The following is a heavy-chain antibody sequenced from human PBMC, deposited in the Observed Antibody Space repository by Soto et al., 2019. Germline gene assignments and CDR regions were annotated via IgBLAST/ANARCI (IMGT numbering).Heavy chain of an antibody. CDR3: ARGSSNWAYYFDF. CDR2: ISYDGNNK. D-gene: IGHD6-13*01. J-gene: IGHJ4*02. V-gene: IGHV3-30*04. Sequence: LRLSCAVSGFIISSHAMHWVRQAPGKGLEWVAVISYDGNNKFYADSVRGRFTISRDNAKNSLYLQMNSLRDDDTAVYYCARGSSNWAYYFDFWGQGTLVTVSS. CDR1: GFIISSHA.